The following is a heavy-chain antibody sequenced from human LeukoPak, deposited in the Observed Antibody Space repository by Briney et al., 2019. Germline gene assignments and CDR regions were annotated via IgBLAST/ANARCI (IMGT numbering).Heavy chain of an antibody. CDR3: ARNEYGGNSPDY. D-gene: IGHD4-23*01. J-gene: IGHJ4*02. CDR1: GFTFSRYG. CDR2: IWYDGSNE. Sequence: GGSLRLSCAASGFTFSRYGMHWVRQAPGKGLEWVSVIWYDGSNEDYADSVKGRFIISRDNSKNTLYLQMNSLSAEDTAVYYCARNEYGGNSPDYWGQGTLVTVSS. V-gene: IGHV3-33*01.